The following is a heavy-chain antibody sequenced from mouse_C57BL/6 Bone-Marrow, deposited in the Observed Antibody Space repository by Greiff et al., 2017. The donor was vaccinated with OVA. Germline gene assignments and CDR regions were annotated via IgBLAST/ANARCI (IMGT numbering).Heavy chain of an antibody. V-gene: IGHV1-53*01. CDR1: GYTFTSYW. D-gene: IGHD1-1*01. Sequence: QVQLQQSGTELVKPGASVKLSCKASGYTFTSYWMHWVKQRPGQGLEWIGNINPSNGGTNYNEKFKSKATLTVDKSSSTAYMQLSSLTSEDSAVYYCARWITTVVAPYFDVWGTGTTVTVSS. CDR2: INPSNGGT. CDR3: ARWITTVVAPYFDV. J-gene: IGHJ1*03.